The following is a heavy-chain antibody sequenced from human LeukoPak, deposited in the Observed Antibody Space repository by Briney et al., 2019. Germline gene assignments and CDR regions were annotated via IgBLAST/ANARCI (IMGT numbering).Heavy chain of an antibody. V-gene: IGHV3-11*01. J-gene: IGHJ6*03. Sequence: TGGSLRLSCAVSGFTVNSNYMSWVRQAPGKGLEWVSSISRSGSTKYYADSVKGRFTISRDNAKNSLFLQMNSLRAEDTAVYYCARVLRYCSGGNCYSGGLGYMDVWGKGTTVTISS. CDR2: ISRSGSTK. CDR3: ARVLRYCSGGNCYSGGLGYMDV. D-gene: IGHD2-15*01. CDR1: GFTVNSNY.